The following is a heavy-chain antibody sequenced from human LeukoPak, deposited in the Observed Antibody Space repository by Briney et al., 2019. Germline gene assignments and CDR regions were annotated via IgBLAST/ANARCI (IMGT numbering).Heavy chain of an antibody. CDR1: RFTFNSYT. CDR3: AKEGVTVTTFWAPTWYYYYYMDV. CDR2: ISSSSNYI. D-gene: IGHD4-17*01. J-gene: IGHJ6*03. V-gene: IGHV3-21*04. Sequence: GGSLRLSCAAPRFTFNSYTMNWVRQAPGKGLEWVSSISSSSNYIYYADSVKGRFTISRDNSKNTLYLQMNSLRAEDTAVYYCAKEGVTVTTFWAPTWYYYYYMDVWGKGTTVTISS.